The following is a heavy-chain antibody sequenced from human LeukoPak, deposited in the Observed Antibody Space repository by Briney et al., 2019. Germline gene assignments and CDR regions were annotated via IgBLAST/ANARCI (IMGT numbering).Heavy chain of an antibody. CDR2: IRGNGATT. CDR1: GFTFSTYA. J-gene: IGHJ4*02. Sequence: GGSLRLSCAASGFTFSTYAMTWVRQAPGKGLEWVAAIRGNGATTDYADSVKGRFTISRDNSKSTLCLQMNSLRAEDTAVYYCAKAYHDSGCLIDYWGQGTLVTVSS. D-gene: IGHD6-19*01. CDR3: AKAYHDSGCLIDY. V-gene: IGHV3-23*01.